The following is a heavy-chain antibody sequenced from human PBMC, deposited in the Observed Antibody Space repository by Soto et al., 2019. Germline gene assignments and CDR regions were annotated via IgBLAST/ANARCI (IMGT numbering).Heavy chain of an antibody. CDR1: GGTPSNSA. V-gene: IGHV1-69*01. D-gene: IGHD3-22*01. J-gene: IGHJ6*02. CDR2: IIPVFGLV. Sequence: QVHLLLQSGAEVKKPGSSVKVSCKASGGTPSNSAISWVRQAPGQGLEWMGGIIPVFGLVKYAQNFQGRVTTTADESTNTAYMVLSTLRAEDTAVYSCAGGRILVVGSSAYFGMDVWGQGATVTVAS. CDR3: AGGRILVVGSSAYFGMDV.